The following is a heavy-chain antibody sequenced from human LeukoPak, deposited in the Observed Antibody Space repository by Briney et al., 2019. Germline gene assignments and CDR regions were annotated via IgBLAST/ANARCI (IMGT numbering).Heavy chain of an antibody. Sequence: SETLSLTCTVSGGSISSGSYFWSWIRPPAGTGLEWFGRFYISGCTNYNTARKSRVTISIDASKNQLSLKLSSVATADTDVYYWAKEPHNRGSHYCDAFDIWGQGTMVTVSS. D-gene: IGHD1-26*01. CDR2: FYISGCT. V-gene: IGHV4-61*02. CDR1: GGSISSGSYF. CDR3: AKEPHNRGSHYCDAFDI. J-gene: IGHJ3*02.